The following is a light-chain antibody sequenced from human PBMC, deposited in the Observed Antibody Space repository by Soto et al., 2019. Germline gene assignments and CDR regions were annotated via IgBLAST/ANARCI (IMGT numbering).Light chain of an antibody. Sequence: QSELTQPPSVSGAPGQRVTISCTGSSSNIGAGYDVHWYQQLPGTAPKLLIYGNSNRPSGVPDRFSGSKSGTSASLAITGLQAEDEADYYCQSYDSSLSGYWVFGGGTKVTVL. CDR1: SSNIGAGYD. CDR2: GNS. V-gene: IGLV1-40*01. J-gene: IGLJ3*02. CDR3: QSYDSSLSGYWV.